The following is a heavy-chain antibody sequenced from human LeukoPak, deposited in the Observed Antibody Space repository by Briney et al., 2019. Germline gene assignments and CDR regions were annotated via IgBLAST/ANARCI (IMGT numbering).Heavy chain of an antibody. V-gene: IGHV4-31*03. D-gene: IGHD1-26*01. J-gene: IGHJ5*02. CDR3: ARVVGVGATHNWFDP. Sequence: SETLSLTCTVSGGSISSGGYYWSWIRQHPGKGLEWIGYIYYSGSTYYNPSLKSRVTISVDTSKNQFSLKLSSVTAADTAVYYCARVVGVGATHNWFDPWAREPWSPSPQ. CDR1: GGSISSGGYY. CDR2: IYYSGST.